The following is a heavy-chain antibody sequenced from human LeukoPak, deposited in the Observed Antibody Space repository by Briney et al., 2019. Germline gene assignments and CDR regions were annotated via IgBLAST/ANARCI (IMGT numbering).Heavy chain of an antibody. D-gene: IGHD6-13*01. CDR3: ARSSDGSRAGAFDI. CDR1: GGSISSSSYY. V-gene: IGHV4-39*07. Sequence: SETLSLTCTVSGGSISSSSYYWGWIRQPPGKGLEWIGSIYYSGSTYYNPSLKSRVTISVDTSKNQFSLKLSSVTAADTAVYYCARSSDGSRAGAFDIWGQGTMVTVSS. J-gene: IGHJ3*02. CDR2: IYYSGST.